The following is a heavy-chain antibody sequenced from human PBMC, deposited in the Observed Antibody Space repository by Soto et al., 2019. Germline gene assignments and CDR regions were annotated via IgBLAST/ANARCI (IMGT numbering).Heavy chain of an antibody. CDR2: INAGNGNT. Sequence: ASVNVSCKASGYTFTSYAMHWGRQAPGQRLEWMGWINAGNGNTKYSQKFQGRVTITRDTSASTAYMELSSLRSEDTAVYYCARGSSLLTGDYWGQGTLVTVSS. CDR1: GYTFTSYA. D-gene: IGHD3-9*01. J-gene: IGHJ4*02. CDR3: ARGSSLLTGDY. V-gene: IGHV1-3*01.